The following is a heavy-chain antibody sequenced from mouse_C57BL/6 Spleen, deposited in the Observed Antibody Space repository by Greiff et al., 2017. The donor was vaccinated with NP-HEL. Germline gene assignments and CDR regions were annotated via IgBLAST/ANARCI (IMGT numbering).Heavy chain of an antibody. CDR1: GFTFSCYA. CDR3: AREGGAY. CDR2: ISDGGSYT. J-gene: IGHJ3*01. V-gene: IGHV5-4*01. Sequence: EVQLVESGGGLVKPGGSLKLSCAASGFTFSCYAMSWVRQTPEKRLEWVATISDGGSYTYYPDNVKGRFTISRDNAKNNLYLQMSNLKSEDTAMYYCAREGGAYWGQGTLVTVSA.